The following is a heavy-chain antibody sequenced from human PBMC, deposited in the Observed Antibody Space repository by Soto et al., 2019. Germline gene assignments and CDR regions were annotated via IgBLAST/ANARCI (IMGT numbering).Heavy chain of an antibody. CDR3: ARNQPTYDFWSGYGGLDI. D-gene: IGHD3-3*01. J-gene: IGHJ3*02. CDR2: IWYDGSNK. V-gene: IGHV3-33*01. CDR1: GFTFSSYG. Sequence: GGSLRLSCAASGFTFSSYGMHWVRQAPGKGLEWVAVIWYDGSNKYYADSVKGRFTISRDNSKNTLYLQMNSLRAEDTAVYYCARNQPTYDFWSGYGGLDIRGQGTMVTVSS.